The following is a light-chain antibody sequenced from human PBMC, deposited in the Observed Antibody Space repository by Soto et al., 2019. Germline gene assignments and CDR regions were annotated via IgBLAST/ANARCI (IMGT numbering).Light chain of an antibody. J-gene: IGKJ3*01. V-gene: IGKV3-20*01. CDR2: DAS. CDR1: QSVSSNY. CDR3: QQYGSSPLT. Sequence: ENVLTQSPGTLSLSPGERATLSCRASQSVSSNYLAWFQQMPGQAPRLLIYDASRRATGIPDRFSGSGSGTDFTLTINGLEPEDFAVYFCQQYGSSPLTFGSGTKVDIK.